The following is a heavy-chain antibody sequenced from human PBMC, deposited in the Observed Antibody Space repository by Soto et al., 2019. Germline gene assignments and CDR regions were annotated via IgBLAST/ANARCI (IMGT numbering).Heavy chain of an antibody. CDR2: INPNSGGT. CDR3: AAANYSSSWYLLRY. V-gene: IGHV1-2*04. J-gene: IGHJ4*02. D-gene: IGHD6-13*01. Sequence: GASVKVSCKASGYTFTGYYMNWVRQAPGQGLEWMGWINPNSGGTNYAQKFQGWVTMTRDTSISTAYMELSRLRSDDTAVYYCAAANYSSSWYLLRYWGQGSLVTVCS. CDR1: GYTFTGYY.